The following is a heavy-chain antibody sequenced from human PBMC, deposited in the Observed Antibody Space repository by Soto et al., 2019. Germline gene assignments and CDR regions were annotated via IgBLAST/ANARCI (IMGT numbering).Heavy chain of an antibody. Sequence: GGSLRLSCVTSGFTFSTYAMSWVRQAPGKGLEWISAISGSGGSTYYADSVRGRFTISRDNSKNTLFLQMNGLRPEDTAVYYCAQGPRITYFDSWGQGTLVTVSS. CDR1: GFTFSTYA. V-gene: IGHV3-23*01. J-gene: IGHJ4*02. D-gene: IGHD3-10*01. CDR3: AQGPRITYFDS. CDR2: ISGSGGST.